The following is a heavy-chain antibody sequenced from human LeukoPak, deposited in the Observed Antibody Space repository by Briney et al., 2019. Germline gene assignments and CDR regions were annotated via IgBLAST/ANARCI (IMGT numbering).Heavy chain of an antibody. CDR3: ARDQRYFDWSHAFDI. J-gene: IGHJ3*02. V-gene: IGHV3-21*01. CDR2: ISSSSSYI. CDR1: GFTFSSYS. D-gene: IGHD3-9*01. Sequence: GGSLRLSCAASGFTFSSYSMNWVRQAPGKGLEWVSSISSSSSYIYYADSVKGRFTISRDNAKNSLYLQMNSLRAEDTAVYYCARDQRYFDWSHAFDIWGQGTMVTVSS.